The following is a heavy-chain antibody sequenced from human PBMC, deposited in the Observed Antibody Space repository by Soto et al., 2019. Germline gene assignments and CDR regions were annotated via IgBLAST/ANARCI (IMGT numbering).Heavy chain of an antibody. D-gene: IGHD3-9*01. J-gene: IGHJ5*02. CDR3: ARGDILIGSRNWFDP. CDR2: INHIGIA. V-gene: IGHV4-34*01. CDR1: GGSFINHY. Sequence: SETLSLTCAVYGGSFINHYWSWIRQPPGKGLEWIGEINHIGIANYNPSLKSRVTLSVDTFKKQFSLKLSSVAAADTAVYYCARGDILIGSRNWFDPWGQGTLVTVSS.